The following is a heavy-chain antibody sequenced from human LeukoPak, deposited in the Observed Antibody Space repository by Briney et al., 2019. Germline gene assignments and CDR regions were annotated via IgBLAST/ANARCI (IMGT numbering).Heavy chain of an antibody. CDR2: IYPGDSDT. CDR1: GYSFSTYW. CDR3: GRLMGGSGSYLSGTNYYYGMDV. D-gene: IGHD3-10*01. V-gene: IGHV5-51*01. J-gene: IGHJ6*02. Sequence: GESLMISCMGSGYSFSTYWIGWVRQMPVKGLEWMGIIYPGDSDTRYSPSFQGQVTISADKSISTAYLQWSSLKASDSSMYYCGRLMGGSGSYLSGTNYYYGMDVWGQGTTVTVSS.